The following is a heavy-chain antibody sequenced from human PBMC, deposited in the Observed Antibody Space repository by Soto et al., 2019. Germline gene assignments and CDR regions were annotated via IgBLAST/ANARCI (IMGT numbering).Heavy chain of an antibody. CDR1: GGTFSSYA. Sequence: QVQLVQSGAEVKKPGSSVKVSCTASGGTFSSYAISWVRQAPGQGLEWMGGIIPIFGTANYAQKFQGRGTITADESTSTAYMELSSLRSEDTAVYYCARYYYDSSGYYPLFDYWGQGTLVTVSS. CDR2: IIPIFGTA. D-gene: IGHD3-22*01. V-gene: IGHV1-69*01. J-gene: IGHJ4*02. CDR3: ARYYYDSSGYYPLFDY.